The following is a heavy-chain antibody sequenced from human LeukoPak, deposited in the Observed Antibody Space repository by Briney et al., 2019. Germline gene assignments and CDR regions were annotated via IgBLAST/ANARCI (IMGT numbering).Heavy chain of an antibody. D-gene: IGHD5-18*01. CDR3: ARESLRRGGYSYGDKSFDY. J-gene: IGHJ4*02. CDR1: GFTFSSYS. Sequence: PGGSLRLSCAASGFTFSSYSMNWVRQAPGKGLEWVSSISSSSSYIYYADSVKGRFTISRDNAKNSLYLQMNSLRAEDTAVYYCARESLRRGGYSYGDKSFDYWGQGTLVTVSS. V-gene: IGHV3-21*01. CDR2: ISSSSSYI.